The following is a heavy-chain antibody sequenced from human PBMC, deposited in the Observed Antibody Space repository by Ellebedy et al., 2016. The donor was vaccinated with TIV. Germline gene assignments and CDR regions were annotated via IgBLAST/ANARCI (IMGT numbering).Heavy chain of an antibody. V-gene: IGHV1-46*01. CDR2: INPSGGSS. Sequence: ASVKVSXXASGYTFTDYHLHWVRQAPGQGPEWMGLINPSGGSSSYGGTIYAQKFQGRVTMTEDTSTSTVYMELSSLRSGDTAVYYCARGALTMIVVVYWYFDLWGRGTLVTVSS. J-gene: IGHJ2*01. CDR3: ARGALTMIVVVYWYFDL. D-gene: IGHD3-22*01. CDR1: GYTFTDYH.